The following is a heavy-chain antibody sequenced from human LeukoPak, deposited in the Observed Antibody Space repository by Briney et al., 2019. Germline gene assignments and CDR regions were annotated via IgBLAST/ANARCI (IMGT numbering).Heavy chain of an antibody. V-gene: IGHV3-30-3*01. CDR3: ARDAREANYYDSSGYYYYYGMDV. Sequence: PGRSLRLSCAASGFTFSSYAMHWVRQAPGKGLEWVAVISYDGSNKYYADSVKGRFTISRDNSKNTLYLQMNSLRAEDTAVYYCARDAREANYYDSSGYYYYYGMDVWGQGTTVTVSS. CDR2: ISYDGSNK. D-gene: IGHD3-22*01. CDR1: GFTFSSYA. J-gene: IGHJ6*02.